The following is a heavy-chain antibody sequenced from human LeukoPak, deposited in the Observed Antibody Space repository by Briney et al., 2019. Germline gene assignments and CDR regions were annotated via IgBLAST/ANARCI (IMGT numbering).Heavy chain of an antibody. J-gene: IGHJ4*02. CDR2: ISSSGSTI. CDR3: ASSGWYVASPHDY. CDR1: GFTFSSYE. Sequence: GGSLRLSCAASGFTFSSYEMNWVRQAPGKGLEWVSYISSSGSTIYYADSVKGRFTISRDNARNSLYLQMNSLRAEDTAVYYCASSGWYVASPHDYWGRGTLVTVSS. D-gene: IGHD6-19*01. V-gene: IGHV3-48*03.